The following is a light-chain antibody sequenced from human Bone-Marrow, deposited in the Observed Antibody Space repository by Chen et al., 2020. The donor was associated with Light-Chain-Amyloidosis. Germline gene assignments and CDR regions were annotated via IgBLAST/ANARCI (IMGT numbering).Light chain of an antibody. CDR3: QSYQGSSQGV. J-gene: IGLJ3*02. V-gene: IGLV6-57*01. CDR1: SGSIATNY. Sequence: NFMLTQPHSVSESPGKTVIISCTRSSGSIATNYVQWYQQRPGSSPTTVIYEDDQRPSGVPDRLSGSNDRSSNSTYLTISGLKTEDEADYYCQSYQGSSQGVFGGGTKLTVL. CDR2: EDD.